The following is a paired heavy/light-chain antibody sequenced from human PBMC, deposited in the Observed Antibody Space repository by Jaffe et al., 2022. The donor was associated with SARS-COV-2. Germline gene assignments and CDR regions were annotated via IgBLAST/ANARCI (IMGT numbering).Heavy chain of an antibody. CDR1: GFTFRTYA. Sequence: EVQLVESGGGLVQPGGSLRLSCAASGFTFRTYAMSWVRQAPGKGLEWVSTISGSGGGTWYAASVKGRFTISRDNTNNTLYLQMNSLRAEDTAVYYCAKWRGIEIFSYYMDVWGKGTTVTVSS. V-gene: IGHV3-23*04. D-gene: IGHD3-3*01. CDR3: AKWRGIEIFSYYMDV. CDR2: ISGSGGGT. J-gene: IGHJ6*03.
Light chain of an antibody. CDR1: SSNIGAASS. Sequence: QSVLTQPPSVSGAPGQRVTISCTGSSSNIGAASSVHWYQQLPGTAPKLLISGDTNRPSGVPDRFSGSKSGTSASLAITGLQADDEADYYCQSYDTGLSGWVFGGGTKLTVL. CDR2: GDT. CDR3: QSYDTGLSGWV. V-gene: IGLV1-40*01. J-gene: IGLJ3*02.